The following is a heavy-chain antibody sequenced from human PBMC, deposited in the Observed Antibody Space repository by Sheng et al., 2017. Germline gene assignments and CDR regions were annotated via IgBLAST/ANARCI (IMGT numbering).Heavy chain of an antibody. CDR3: ARGDIVVVVAAPHYYYYMDV. V-gene: IGHV1-69*05. J-gene: IGHJ6*03. Sequence: QVQLVQSGAEVKKPGSSVKVSCKASGGTFSSYAISWVRQAPGQGLEWMGGIIPIFGTANYAQKFQGRVTITTDESTSTAYMELSSLRSEDTAVYYCARGDIVVVVAAPHYYYYMDVWGKGTTVTVSS. CDR1: GGTFSSYA. D-gene: IGHD2-15*01. CDR2: IIPIFGTA.